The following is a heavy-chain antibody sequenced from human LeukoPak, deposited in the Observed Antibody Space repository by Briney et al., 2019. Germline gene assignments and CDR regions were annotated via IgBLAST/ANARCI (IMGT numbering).Heavy chain of an antibody. V-gene: IGHV1-2*02. CDR3: ARDRVTLTTFQYDWFDH. CDR1: GYTFIGYY. J-gene: IGHJ5*02. Sequence: ASVNVSCKASGYTFIGYYMHWVRQAPGQGLEWMGWIHPNSGGTNYAQKFQGRVTMTRDTSISTAYMELSRLRSDDTAVYYCARDRVTLTTFQYDWFDHWGQGTLVTVSS. CDR2: IHPNSGGT. D-gene: IGHD2-21*02.